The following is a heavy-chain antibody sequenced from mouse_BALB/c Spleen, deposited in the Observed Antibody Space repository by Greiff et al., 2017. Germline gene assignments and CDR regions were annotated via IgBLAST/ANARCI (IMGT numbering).Heavy chain of an antibody. Sequence: LVGSGTCSVKPGGSLKHPFPASGFTFSDLYMSRVSQTPEKRPEWVATIGDGGSYTYYADSVKGRFTISRDNAKNNLYLQMSSLKSEDTAVYYCAGDGGGFAYWGQGTLVTVSA. J-gene: IGHJ3*01. CDR1: GFTFSDLY. V-gene: IGHV5-4*02. CDR3: AGDGGGFAY. CDR2: IGDGGSYT.